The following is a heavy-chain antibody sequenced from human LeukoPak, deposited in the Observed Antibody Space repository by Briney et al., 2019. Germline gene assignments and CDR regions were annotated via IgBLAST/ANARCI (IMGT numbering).Heavy chain of an antibody. CDR2: VYHSGST. CDR1: GGSISSTTYY. J-gene: IGHJ3*02. CDR3: AGAYCGGDCYSGRAFDI. V-gene: IGHV4-61*05. Sequence: SETLSLTCTVSGGSISSTTYYWSWIRQPAGKGLEWIGEVYHSGSTNYYPSLKSRVTISIEKSKNQFSLKLSSVTAADTAVYYCAGAYCGGDCYSGRAFDIWGQGTMVTVSS. D-gene: IGHD2-21*02.